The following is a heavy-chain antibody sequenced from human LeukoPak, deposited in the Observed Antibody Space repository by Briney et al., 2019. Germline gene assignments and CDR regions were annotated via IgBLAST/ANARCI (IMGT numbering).Heavy chain of an antibody. J-gene: IGHJ4*02. CDR3: ARAHEYADLLIDY. Sequence: ASVKVSCKASGGTFSSYAISWVRQAPGQGLEWMGWINPHSGGTNYAQKFQGRVTMTRDTSTSTAYMELSRLRSDDTAVYYCARAHEYADLLIDYWGQGTLVTVSS. CDR1: GGTFSSYA. V-gene: IGHV1-2*02. D-gene: IGHD4-17*01. CDR2: INPHSGGT.